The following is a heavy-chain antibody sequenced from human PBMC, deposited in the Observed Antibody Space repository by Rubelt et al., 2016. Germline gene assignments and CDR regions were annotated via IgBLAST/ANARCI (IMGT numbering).Heavy chain of an antibody. J-gene: IGHJ5*02. CDR2: ISGSGGST. Sequence: GKGLEWVSAISGSGGSTYYADSVKGRFTISRDNSKNTLYLQMSSLRAEDTAVYYCARPRITMVRGVTNWFDPWGQGTLVTVSS. V-gene: IGHV3-23*01. CDR3: ARPRITMVRGVTNWFDP. D-gene: IGHD3-10*01.